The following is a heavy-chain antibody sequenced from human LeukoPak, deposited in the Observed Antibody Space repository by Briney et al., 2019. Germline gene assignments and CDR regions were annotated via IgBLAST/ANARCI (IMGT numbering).Heavy chain of an antibody. CDR3: ARHCGGSYLEWFDP. D-gene: IGHD1-26*01. Sequence: SETLSLTCTVSGGSISSSSYYWGWIRQPPGKGLEWIGSIYYSGSTYYNPSLKSRVTISVDTSKNQFSLRLSSVTAADTAVYYCARHCGGSYLEWFDPWGQGTLVTVSS. CDR1: GGSISSSSYY. CDR2: IYYSGST. J-gene: IGHJ5*02. V-gene: IGHV4-39*01.